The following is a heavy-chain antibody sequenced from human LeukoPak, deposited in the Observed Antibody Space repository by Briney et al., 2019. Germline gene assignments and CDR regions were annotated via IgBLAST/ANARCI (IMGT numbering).Heavy chain of an antibody. D-gene: IGHD1-26*01. J-gene: IGHJ4*02. CDR2: INHSGST. Sequence: PSETLSLTCAAYGGSFSGYYWSWIRQPPGKGLEWIGEINHSGSTNYNPSLKSRVTISVDTSKNQFSLKLSSLTAADTAVYYCARDSIVGATRAGAFDYWGQGTLVTVSS. V-gene: IGHV4-34*01. CDR3: ARDSIVGATRAGAFDY. CDR1: GGSFSGYY.